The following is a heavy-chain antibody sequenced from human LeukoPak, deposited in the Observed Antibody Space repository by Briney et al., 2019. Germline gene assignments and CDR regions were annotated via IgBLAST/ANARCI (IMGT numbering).Heavy chain of an antibody. J-gene: IGHJ4*02. CDR1: GGSFSGYY. V-gene: IGHV4-34*01. CDR3: ARGVAVAGTLDY. Sequence: SETLSLTCAVYGGSFSGYYWSWSRQPPGKGLEWIGEINHSGSTNYNPSLQSRVTISVDTSKNQFSLKLSSVTAADTAVYYCARGVAVAGTLDYWGQGTLVTVSS. CDR2: INHSGST. D-gene: IGHD6-19*01.